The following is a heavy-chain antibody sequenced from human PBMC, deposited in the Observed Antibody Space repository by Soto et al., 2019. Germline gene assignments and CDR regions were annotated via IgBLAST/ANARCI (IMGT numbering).Heavy chain of an antibody. CDR3: ERDGYCSGGSCYSVPVFDY. CDR1: GFTFSSYG. Sequence: QVQLVESGGGVVQPGRSLRLSCAASGFTFSSYGMHWVRQAPGKGLEWVAVIWYDGSNKYYADSVKGRFTISRDNSKNTLYLQMSSMSAEDTAVYYGERDGYCSGGSCYSVPVFDYWGQGTLVTVSS. J-gene: IGHJ4*02. V-gene: IGHV3-33*01. CDR2: IWYDGSNK. D-gene: IGHD2-15*01.